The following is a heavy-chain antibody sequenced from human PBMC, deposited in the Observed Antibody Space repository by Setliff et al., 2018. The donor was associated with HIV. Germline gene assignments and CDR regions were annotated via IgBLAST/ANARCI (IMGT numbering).Heavy chain of an antibody. CDR1: GGSMTRNY. CDR2: IYYSGTT. Sequence: SETLSLTCTVSGGSMTRNYWSWIRQPPGKGLEWIGYIYYSGTTNYNPSLKSRVTFSVDMPKTQVSLKLTSVTAADTAMYFCARVRGDNFWSGSYSLPASDAFDVWGQGTMVTVSS. CDR3: ARVRGDNFWSGSYSLPASDAFDV. V-gene: IGHV4-59*01. J-gene: IGHJ3*01. D-gene: IGHD3-3*01.